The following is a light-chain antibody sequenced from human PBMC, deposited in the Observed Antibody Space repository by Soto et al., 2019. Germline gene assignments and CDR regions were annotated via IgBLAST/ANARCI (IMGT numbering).Light chain of an antibody. J-gene: IGKJ1*01. CDR3: QQYHNWPRT. Sequence: DMELTQSPATLSLSAGDRDTLSCRASQSVGRYLAWYQQRPGQAPRLLIDESSNRVTGIPARVSGRGSGTEFTLTINSLKSEDFAVYYGQQYHNWPRTFGQGTKVDIK. CDR2: ESS. V-gene: IGKV3-11*01. CDR1: QSVGRY.